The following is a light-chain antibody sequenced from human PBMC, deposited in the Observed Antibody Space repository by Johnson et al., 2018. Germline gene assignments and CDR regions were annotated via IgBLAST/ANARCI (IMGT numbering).Light chain of an antibody. CDR1: SSNIGNNY. Sequence: QSVLTQPPSVSAAPGQKVTISCSGSSSNIGNNYVSWYQQLPGTAPKLLIYENNKRPSGIPDRFSGSKSGTSATLGITGLQTGDEADYYCGTWDSSLSAGNDFRTGTKFTVL. CDR2: ENN. CDR3: GTWDSSLSAGND. J-gene: IGLJ1*01. V-gene: IGLV1-51*02.